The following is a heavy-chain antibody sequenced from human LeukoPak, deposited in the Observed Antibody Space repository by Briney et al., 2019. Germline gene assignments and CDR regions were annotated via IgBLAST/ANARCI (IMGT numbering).Heavy chain of an antibody. CDR2: ISSSSSYI. V-gene: IGHV3-21*01. CDR1: GFTFSSYS. J-gene: IGHJ4*02. CDR3: ARRPDSSSWYKRGGYFDY. Sequence: GGSLRLSCAASGFTFSSYSMNWVRQAPGKGLEWVSSISSSSSYIYYADSVKGRFTISRDNAKNSLYLQMNSLRAEDTAVYYCARRPDSSSWYKRGGYFDYWGQGTLVTVSS. D-gene: IGHD6-13*01.